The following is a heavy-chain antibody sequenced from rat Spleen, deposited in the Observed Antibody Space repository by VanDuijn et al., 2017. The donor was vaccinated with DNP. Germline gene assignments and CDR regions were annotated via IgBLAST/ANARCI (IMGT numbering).Heavy chain of an antibody. CDR3: ARHGLTSGITFYYFDY. Sequence: EVQLVESGGGLVQPGRSLKLSCAASGFIFSTYDMAWVRQAPTKGLEWVASITNSGGSSFYRDSVKGRFTISRANARSTLYLQMNSLRSEDTATYYCARHGLTSGITFYYFDYWGQGVMVTVSS. V-gene: IGHV5-25*01. CDR1: GFIFSTYD. CDR2: ITNSGGSS. J-gene: IGHJ2*01. D-gene: IGHD1-4*01.